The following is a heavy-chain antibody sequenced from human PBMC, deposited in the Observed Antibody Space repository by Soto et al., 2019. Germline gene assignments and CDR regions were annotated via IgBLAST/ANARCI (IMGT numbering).Heavy chain of an antibody. CDR1: GYTFTSYG. J-gene: IGHJ6*03. D-gene: IGHD4-17*01. Sequence: ASVKVSCKASGYTFTSYGISWVRQAPGQGLEWMGWISAYNGNTNYAQKLQGRVTMTTDTSTSTAYMELRSLRSDDTAVYYCARNSPHDYGDPYYYYYYYMDVWGKGTTVTVSS. CDR3: ARNSPHDYGDPYYYYYYYMDV. V-gene: IGHV1-18*01. CDR2: ISAYNGNT.